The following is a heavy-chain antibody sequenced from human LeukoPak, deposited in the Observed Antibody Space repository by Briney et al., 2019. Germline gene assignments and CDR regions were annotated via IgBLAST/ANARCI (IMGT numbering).Heavy chain of an antibody. CDR3: ARPRVRGIIIRGFDY. Sequence: SETLSLTYAVYGGSFSAYYWSWIRQPPGKGLEWIGAINHSGSTNYNPSLKSRVTISVDTSKNQFSLKLSSVTAADTAVYYCARPRVRGIIIRGFDYWGQGTLVTVSS. J-gene: IGHJ4*02. CDR1: GGSFSAYY. V-gene: IGHV4-34*01. CDR2: INHSGST. D-gene: IGHD3-10*01.